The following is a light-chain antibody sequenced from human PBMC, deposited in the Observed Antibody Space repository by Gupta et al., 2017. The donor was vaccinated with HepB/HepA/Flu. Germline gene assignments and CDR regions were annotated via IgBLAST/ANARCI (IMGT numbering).Light chain of an antibody. CDR1: QSVSSSY. V-gene: IGKV3-20*01. CDR3: LQDGSSPRDS. Sequence: ETALTQSPGTLSLSPGDSATLACRAMQSVSSSYLDWYQQKPGQSPRLLIYGASSRASGIPDRFSGSGSGTDFTLTISRLEPEDFAVYYCLQDGSSPRDSFGRGTKLEIK. J-gene: IGKJ4*01. CDR2: GAS.